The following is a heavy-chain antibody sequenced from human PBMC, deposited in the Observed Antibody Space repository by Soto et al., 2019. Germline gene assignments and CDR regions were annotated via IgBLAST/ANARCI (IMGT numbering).Heavy chain of an antibody. CDR2: IGTAGDT. Sequence: GGSLRLSCAASGFTFSSYDMHWVRQATGKGLEWVSAIGTAGDTYYPGSVKGRFTISRENAKNSLYLQMNSLRAEDTAVYYCARDLASGGYYSNRAVGYYGMDVWGQGTTVTVSS. D-gene: IGHD4-4*01. V-gene: IGHV3-13*01. J-gene: IGHJ6*02. CDR3: ARDLASGGYYSNRAVGYYGMDV. CDR1: GFTFSSYD.